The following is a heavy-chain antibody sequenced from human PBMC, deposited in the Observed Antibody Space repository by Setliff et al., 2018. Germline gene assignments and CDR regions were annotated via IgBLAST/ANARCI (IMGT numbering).Heavy chain of an antibody. V-gene: IGHV4-38-2*02. CDR2: IYHSGSA. CDR3: AGGRRYDYGWDFDY. CDR1: GFYVSRGYY. J-gene: IGHJ4*02. Sequence: PSETLSLTCIVSGFYVSRGYYWSWIRQPPGKGLEWIAYIYHSGSAYYNPSLRSRVTISLDTSKNQFSPKLTSVTAADTAVYYCAGGRRYDYGWDFDYWGQGTLVTVSS. D-gene: IGHD4-17*01.